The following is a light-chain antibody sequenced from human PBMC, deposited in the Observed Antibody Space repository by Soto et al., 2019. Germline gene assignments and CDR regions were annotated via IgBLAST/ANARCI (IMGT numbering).Light chain of an antibody. V-gene: IGLV2-14*01. CDR1: SSDDGGYNY. CDR3: TSYTSTFTHL. CDR2: EVS. J-gene: IGLJ1*01. Sequence: QSVLTQPASVSGSPGQSITISCTGTSSDDGGYNYVSWYQQHPGKAPKLMIFEVSNRPSGVSNRFSGSKSGNTAYLTISGLQTEDEADYYCTSYTSTFTHLFGTGTKLTVL.